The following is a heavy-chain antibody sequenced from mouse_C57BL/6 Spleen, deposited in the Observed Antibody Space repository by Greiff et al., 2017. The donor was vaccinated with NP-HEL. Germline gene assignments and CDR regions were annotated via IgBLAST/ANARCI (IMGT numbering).Heavy chain of an antibody. CDR3: ARDDYSFAY. D-gene: IGHD2-4*01. Sequence: VQLQQSGPELVKPGASVKISCKASGYTFTDYYMNWVKQSHGKSLEWIGDINPNNGGTSYNQKFKGKATLTVDKSSSTAYMELRSLTSEDSAVYYCARDDYSFAYWGQGTLVTVSA. CDR1: GYTFTDYY. CDR2: INPNNGGT. J-gene: IGHJ3*01. V-gene: IGHV1-26*01.